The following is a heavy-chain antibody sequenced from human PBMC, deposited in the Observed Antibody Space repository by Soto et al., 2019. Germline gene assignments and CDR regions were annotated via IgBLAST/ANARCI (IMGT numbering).Heavy chain of an antibody. J-gene: IGHJ6*02. V-gene: IGHV3-21*01. CDR3: ARDWGTMVRGVIINAYYGMDV. CDR2: ISSSSSYI. Sequence: EVQLVESGGGLVKPGGSLRLSCAASGFTFSSYSMNWVRQAPGKGLEWVSSISSSSSYIYYADSVKGRFTISRDHAKNSLYLQMNSLRAEDTAVYYCARDWGTMVRGVIINAYYGMDVWGQGTTVTVSS. D-gene: IGHD3-10*01. CDR1: GFTFSSYS.